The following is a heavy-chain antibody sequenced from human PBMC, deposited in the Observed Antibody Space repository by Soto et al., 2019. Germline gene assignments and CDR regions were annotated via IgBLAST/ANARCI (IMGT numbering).Heavy chain of an antibody. J-gene: IGHJ4*02. Sequence: GGSLKLSCAASGFSFNTYTVNWVRQAPGKGLEWVSSITGTGTYKYYADSLRGRFTISRDNAKNSLYLQMSNLRPEDTAIFYCARTIDWGSFEYWGQGVLVTVPQ. CDR1: GFSFNTYT. CDR3: ARTIDWGSFEY. D-gene: IGHD7-27*01. V-gene: IGHV3-21*01. CDR2: ITGTGTYK.